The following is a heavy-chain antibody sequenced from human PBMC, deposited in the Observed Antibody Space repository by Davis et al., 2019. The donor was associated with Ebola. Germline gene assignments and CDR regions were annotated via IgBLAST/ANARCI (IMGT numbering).Heavy chain of an antibody. D-gene: IGHD4/OR15-4a*01. V-gene: IGHV3-7*03. J-gene: IGHJ4*02. CDR3: AREGAGYYFDD. Sequence: GGSLRLSCAASGFTFSSYWMSWVRQAPGEGLEWVANIKQDESEKYYVDSVKGRFTISRDNARNSLYLQMNSLRVEDTAVYYCAREGAGYYFDDWGQGTLVTVSS. CDR2: IKQDESEK. CDR1: GFTFSSYW.